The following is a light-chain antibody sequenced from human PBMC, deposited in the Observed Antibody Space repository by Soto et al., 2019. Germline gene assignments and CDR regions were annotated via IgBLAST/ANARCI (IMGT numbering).Light chain of an antibody. V-gene: IGKV3-11*01. Sequence: EIVLTQSPATLSLSPGERATLSCRASQSVSSYLAWYQQKPGQAPRLLIYDASNRATGIPARFSGSGSGTDFAPTTHSLEPEDFSVYYCQQRSNWPPYTFGQGTKLEIK. CDR1: QSVSSY. CDR3: QQRSNWPPYT. J-gene: IGKJ2*01. CDR2: DAS.